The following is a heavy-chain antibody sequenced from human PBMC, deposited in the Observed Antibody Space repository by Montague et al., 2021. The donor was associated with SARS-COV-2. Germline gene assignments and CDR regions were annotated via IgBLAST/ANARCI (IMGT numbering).Heavy chain of an antibody. Sequence: SLRLSCAASGFTLTSYAMHWVRQAPGKGLEWVAVISFDGTNKYYTDSVKGRSTISRDNSKNTLYLQVHSVRPEDTAVYYCARDQGGYSYNDYWGQGTLVTVSS. V-gene: IGHV3-30-3*01. J-gene: IGHJ4*02. CDR3: ARDQGGYSYNDY. D-gene: IGHD5-18*01. CDR2: ISFDGTNK. CDR1: GFTLTSYA.